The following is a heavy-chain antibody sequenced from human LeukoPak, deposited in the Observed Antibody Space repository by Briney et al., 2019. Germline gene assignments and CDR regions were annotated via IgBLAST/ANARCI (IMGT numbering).Heavy chain of an antibody. CDR1: GGSISNGSYY. CDR3: AREASSGDAFDI. V-gene: IGHV4-61*02. CDR2: IYISGSA. Sequence: PSETLSLTCSVSGGSISNGSYYWSWLRQPAGKGLEWIGRIYISGSASYNPSLKSRVTFSVDTSKNQFSLKLTSVTAADTAVYYCAREASSGDAFDIWGQGTMVTVSS. J-gene: IGHJ3*02. D-gene: IGHD3-22*01.